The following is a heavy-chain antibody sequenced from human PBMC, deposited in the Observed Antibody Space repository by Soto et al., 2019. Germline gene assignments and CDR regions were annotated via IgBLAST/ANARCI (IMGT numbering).Heavy chain of an antibody. CDR2: IKQDGSEK. D-gene: IGHD3-10*01. V-gene: IGHV3-7*01. Sequence: GGSLRLSCAASGFTFSSYWMSWVRQAPGKGLEWVVNIKQDGSEKYYVDSVKGRFTISRDNAKNSLYLQMNSLRAEDTAVYYCARVSYGSGSYYYYYYMDVWGKGTTVTVSS. J-gene: IGHJ6*03. CDR1: GFTFSSYW. CDR3: ARVSYGSGSYYYYYYMDV.